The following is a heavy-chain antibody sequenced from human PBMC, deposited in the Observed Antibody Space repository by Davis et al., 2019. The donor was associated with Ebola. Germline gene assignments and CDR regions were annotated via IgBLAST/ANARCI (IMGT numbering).Heavy chain of an antibody. CDR3: AKVAPAEYGDYDGVDY. V-gene: IGHV3-53*01. CDR1: GFTVSSNY. CDR2: IYSGGST. Sequence: PGGSLRLSCAASGFTVSSNYMSWVRQAPGKGLEWVSVIYSGGSTYYADSVKGRFTISRDNSKNTLYLQMNSLRAEDTAVYYCAKVAPAEYGDYDGVDYWGQGTLVTVSS. J-gene: IGHJ4*02. D-gene: IGHD4-17*01.